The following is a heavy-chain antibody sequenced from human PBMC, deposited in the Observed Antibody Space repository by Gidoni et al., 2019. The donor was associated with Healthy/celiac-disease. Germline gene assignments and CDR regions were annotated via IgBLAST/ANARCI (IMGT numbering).Heavy chain of an antibody. J-gene: IGHJ4*02. CDR1: GGSIRSSSYY. CDR3: ARHIMVSTVTVDY. V-gene: IGHV4-39*01. CDR2: IYYSGST. D-gene: IGHD4-4*01. Sequence: QLQLQESGSGMVKPSETLSLTCTVSGGSIRSSSYYWGWIRQPPGKGLEWIGCIYYSGSTYYNPSLKSRVTISVDTSKNQFSLKLSSVTAADTAVYYCARHIMVSTVTVDYWGQGTLVTVSS.